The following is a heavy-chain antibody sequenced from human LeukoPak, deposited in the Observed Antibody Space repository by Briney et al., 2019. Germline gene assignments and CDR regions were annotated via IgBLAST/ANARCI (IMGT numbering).Heavy chain of an antibody. V-gene: IGHV1-69*16. J-gene: IGHJ3*02. Sequence: ASVKVSCKASGGTFSSYTISWVRQAPGQGLEWVGRIIPILGIANYAQKFQGRVTITTDESTSTAYMELSSLRSEDTAVYYCARDFHPRITMIGYPGAFDIWGQGTMVTVSS. D-gene: IGHD3-22*01. CDR1: GGTFSSYT. CDR2: IIPILGIA. CDR3: ARDFHPRITMIGYPGAFDI.